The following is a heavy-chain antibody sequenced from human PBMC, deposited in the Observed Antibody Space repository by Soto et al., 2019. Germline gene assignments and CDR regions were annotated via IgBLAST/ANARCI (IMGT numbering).Heavy chain of an antibody. Sequence: GGSLRLSCAASGFTFSSYAMSWVRQAPGKGLEWVSAISGSGGSTYYADSVKGRFTISRDNSKNTLYLQMNSLRAEDTAVYYCAKGPHDYGESPPVYNWFDPWGQGTLVTVSS. J-gene: IGHJ5*02. CDR3: AKGPHDYGESPPVYNWFDP. CDR1: GFTFSSYA. D-gene: IGHD4-17*01. V-gene: IGHV3-23*01. CDR2: ISGSGGST.